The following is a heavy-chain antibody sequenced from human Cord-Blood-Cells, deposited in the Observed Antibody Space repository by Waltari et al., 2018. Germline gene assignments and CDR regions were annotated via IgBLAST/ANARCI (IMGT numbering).Heavy chain of an antibody. V-gene: IGHV4-34*01. CDR3: QWGASYAFDI. Sequence: QVQLQQWGAGLLKPSETLSLTCAVYGGSFSAYYWSWIRQPPGKGLEWFGEINHSESTXHNPSLKSRGTISVDTSKNQFSLKLSSVTAADTAVYYCQWGASYAFDIWGQGTMVTVSS. CDR2: INHSEST. CDR1: GGSFSAYY. D-gene: IGHD1-26*01. J-gene: IGHJ3*02.